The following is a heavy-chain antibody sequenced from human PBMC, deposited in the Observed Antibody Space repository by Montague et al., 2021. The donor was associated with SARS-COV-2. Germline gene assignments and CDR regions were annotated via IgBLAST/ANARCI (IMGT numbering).Heavy chain of an antibody. J-gene: IGHJ4*02. CDR3: VRGWGSWFH. Sequence: SETRSLTCAVHTTSFSGYYRGWIRQSPGKRLEWIGEIDQGGKTXXXPTRKSRVTISADTSKSQFSLNLNSVTAADTAVYYCVRGWGSWFHWSQGTLVTVSS. CDR2: IDQGGKT. V-gene: IGHV4-34*01. D-gene: IGHD3-16*01. CDR1: TTSFSGYY.